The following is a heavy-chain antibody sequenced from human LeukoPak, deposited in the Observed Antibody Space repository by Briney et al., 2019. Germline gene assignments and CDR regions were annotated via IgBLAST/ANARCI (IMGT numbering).Heavy chain of an antibody. Sequence: GGSLRLSCAASGFTFSSYRMNWVRQAPGKGLEWVSYITSGSSIIYYADSVKGRFTISRDNGKNSLYLQMNSLRAEDTAVYYCARDADTSEFFSWLDLWGQGTLVTVSS. D-gene: IGHD3-22*01. CDR2: ITSGSSII. V-gene: IGHV3-48*01. J-gene: IGHJ5*02. CDR1: GFTFSSYR. CDR3: ARDADTSEFFSWLDL.